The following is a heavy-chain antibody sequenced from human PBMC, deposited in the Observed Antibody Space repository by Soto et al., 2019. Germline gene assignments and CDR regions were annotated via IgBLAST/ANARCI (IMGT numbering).Heavy chain of an antibody. CDR2: IIPIFGTA. D-gene: IGHD3-22*01. CDR1: GGTFSSYA. Sequence: ASVKVSCKASGGTFSSYAISWVRQAPGQGLEWMGGIIPIFGTANYAQKFQGRVTITADESTSTAYMELSSLRSEDTAVYYCAREGPYYYDSSAANYWGQGTLVTVSS. CDR3: AREGPYYYDSSAANY. V-gene: IGHV1-69*13. J-gene: IGHJ4*02.